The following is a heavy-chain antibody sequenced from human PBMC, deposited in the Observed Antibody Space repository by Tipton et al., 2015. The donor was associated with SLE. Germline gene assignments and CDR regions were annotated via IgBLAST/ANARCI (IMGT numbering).Heavy chain of an antibody. Sequence: LSCTVSGGSISSGSYYWSWIRQPAGKGLEWIGRIYTSGSTTYTPSLKSRVTISVDTSKNQFSLKLSSVTAADTAVYYCARMFIGYYMDVWGKGTTVTVSS. CDR2: IYTSGST. CDR3: ARMFIGYYMDV. D-gene: IGHD2-15*01. CDR1: GGSISSGSYY. V-gene: IGHV4-61*02. J-gene: IGHJ6*03.